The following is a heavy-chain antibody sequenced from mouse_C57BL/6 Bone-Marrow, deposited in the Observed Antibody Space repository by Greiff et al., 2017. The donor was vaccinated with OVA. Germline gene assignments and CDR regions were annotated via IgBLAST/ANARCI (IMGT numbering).Heavy chain of an antibody. Sequence: EVKLMESEGGLVQPGSSMKLSCTASGFTFSDYYMAWVRQVPEKGLEWVANINYDGSSTYYLDSLKSRFIISRDNATNILYLQMSSLKSEDTATYYCARYYYAMDYWGQGASVTVSS. J-gene: IGHJ4*01. CDR1: GFTFSDYY. CDR2: INYDGSST. CDR3: ARYYYAMDY. V-gene: IGHV5-16*01.